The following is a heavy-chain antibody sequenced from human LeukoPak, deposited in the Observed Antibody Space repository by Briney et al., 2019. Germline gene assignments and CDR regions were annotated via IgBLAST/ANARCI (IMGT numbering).Heavy chain of an antibody. J-gene: IGHJ4*02. Sequence: ASVKVSCKASGYTFTSYGISWVRQAPGQGLEWMGWISAYNGNTNYAQKVQGKVTMTTDTSTSTAYMELRSLRTDDTAVYYCARLSVAGSFVDYWGQGTLVTVSS. CDR2: ISAYNGNT. CDR1: GYTFTSYG. CDR3: ARLSVAGSFVDY. V-gene: IGHV1-18*01. D-gene: IGHD6-19*01.